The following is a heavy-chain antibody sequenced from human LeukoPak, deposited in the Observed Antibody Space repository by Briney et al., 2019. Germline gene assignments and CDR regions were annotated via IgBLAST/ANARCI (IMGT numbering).Heavy chain of an antibody. Sequence: GGSLRLSCAASGFTFSSYSMNWVRQAPGKGLEWVSVIYSGGSRYYADSVKGRFTISRDNSKNTMYLQMNSLRAEDTAVYYCARDAGDILGYWGQGTLVTVSS. V-gene: IGHV3-53*01. D-gene: IGHD3-9*01. CDR2: IYSGGSR. J-gene: IGHJ4*02. CDR1: GFTFSSYS. CDR3: ARDAGDILGY.